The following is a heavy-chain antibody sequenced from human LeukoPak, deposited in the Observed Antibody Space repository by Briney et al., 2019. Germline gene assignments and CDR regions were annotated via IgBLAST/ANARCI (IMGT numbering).Heavy chain of an antibody. Sequence: PSETLSLTCTVSGGSISSGGYYWRWIRQHPGKGLGWIGYIYYSGSTYYNPSLKSRVTISVDTSKNQFSLKLSSVTAADTAVYYCARVGPRAVTALDIWGQGTMVTVSS. CDR3: ARVGPRAVTALDI. J-gene: IGHJ3*02. CDR1: GGSISSGGYY. CDR2: IYYSGST. V-gene: IGHV4-31*03. D-gene: IGHD4-17*01.